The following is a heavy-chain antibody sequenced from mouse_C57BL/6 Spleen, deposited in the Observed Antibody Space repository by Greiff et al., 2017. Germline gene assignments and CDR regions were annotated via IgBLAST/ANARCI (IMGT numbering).Heavy chain of an antibody. CDR1: GYPFTSSW. CDR2: IDPSDSYT. V-gene: IGHV1-69*01. CDR3: AREGLRRQGDYYAMDY. Sequence: VQLQQPGAELVMPGASVKLSCKASGYPFTSSWMHWVTQRPGQGLAWIGEIDPSDSYTNYNQKFKGKSTLTVDKSASTAYMQLSILTSEDSAVYYCAREGLRRQGDYYAMDYWGQGTSVTVSS. D-gene: IGHD2-2*01. J-gene: IGHJ4*01.